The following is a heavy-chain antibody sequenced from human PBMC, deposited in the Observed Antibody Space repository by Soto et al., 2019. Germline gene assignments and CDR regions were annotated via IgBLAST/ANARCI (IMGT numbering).Heavy chain of an antibody. CDR2: IYWNADR. CDR1: GFAFTTSGAG. Sequence: QITLKESGPTLVKPTQTLTLTCTFSGFAFTTSGAGVGWIRQPPGKALEWLALIYWNADRRYSPSLRSRLTITKDTSKNQVVLTMTNMDPVDTATYYCVSGSFPNWFDPWGQGTLVTVSS. CDR3: VSGSFPNWFDP. D-gene: IGHD3-10*01. V-gene: IGHV2-5*01. J-gene: IGHJ5*02.